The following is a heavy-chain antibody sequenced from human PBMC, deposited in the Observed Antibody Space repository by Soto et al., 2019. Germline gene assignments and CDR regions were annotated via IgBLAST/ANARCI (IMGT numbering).Heavy chain of an antibody. CDR1: GGSISSGGYY. Sequence: SETLSLTCTVSGGSISSGGYYWSWIRQHPGKGLEWIGYIYYSGSTYNTPSLKSRVTISVDTSKNQFSLKLSSVTAADTAVYYCATGDYYDKMDYWGQGTLVTSPQ. V-gene: IGHV4-31*03. CDR2: IYYSGST. D-gene: IGHD3-22*01. J-gene: IGHJ4*02. CDR3: ATGDYYDKMDY.